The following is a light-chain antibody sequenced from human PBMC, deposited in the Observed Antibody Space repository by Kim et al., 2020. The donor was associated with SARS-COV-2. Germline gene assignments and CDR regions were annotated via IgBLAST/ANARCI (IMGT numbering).Light chain of an antibody. CDR3: QKYIHWPLT. Sequence: VSPGERATRSCRASQNINGNLAGYQQKPGQAPRLLIYGASARATGIPARCSGSGDGTEFTLTFTSLQSEDFAVYNCQKYIHWPLTFGGGTKVDIK. CDR1: QNINGN. CDR2: GAS. J-gene: IGKJ4*01. V-gene: IGKV3-15*01.